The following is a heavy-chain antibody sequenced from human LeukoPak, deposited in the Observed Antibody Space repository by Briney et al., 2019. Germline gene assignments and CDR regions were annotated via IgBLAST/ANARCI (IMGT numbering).Heavy chain of an antibody. D-gene: IGHD2-2*01. V-gene: IGHV3-23*01. J-gene: IGHJ4*02. Sequence: GGSLRLSCAASGFSFNIYAMSWVRQAPGKGLEWVSGISGSGATTYHADSVKGRFTVSRDNSKSTLYLQMSSLIAEDTAVYYCAKDRDCTSSCCYFDYWGQGTLVTVSS. CDR3: AKDRDCTSSCCYFDY. CDR2: ISGSGATT. CDR1: GFSFNIYA.